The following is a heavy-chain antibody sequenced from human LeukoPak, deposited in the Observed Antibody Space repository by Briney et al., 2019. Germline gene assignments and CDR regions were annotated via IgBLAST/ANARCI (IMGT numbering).Heavy chain of an antibody. CDR3: ARAGYGGSGFGESYAFDI. CDR2: IYYSGST. J-gene: IGHJ3*02. CDR1: GGSISSYY. D-gene: IGHD3-10*01. Sequence: PSETLSLICTVSGGSISSYYWSWIRQPPGKGLEWIGYIYYSGSTNYNPSLKSRVTISVDTSKNQFSLKLSSVTAADTAVYYCARAGYGGSGFGESYAFDIWGQGTMVTVSS. V-gene: IGHV4-59*08.